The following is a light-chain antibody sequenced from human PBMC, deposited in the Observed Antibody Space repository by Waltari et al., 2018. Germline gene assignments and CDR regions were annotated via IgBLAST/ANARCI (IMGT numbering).Light chain of an antibody. CDR3: QQYDNLPSIT. V-gene: IGKV1-33*01. Sequence: DIQMTQSPSSLAASVGDRRTITCQASQDISNYLNWYQQKPGKAPKLLIYDASNLETGVPSRFSGSGSGTDFTFTISSLQPEDIATYYCQQYDNLPSITFGQGTRLEIK. CDR2: DAS. J-gene: IGKJ5*01. CDR1: QDISNY.